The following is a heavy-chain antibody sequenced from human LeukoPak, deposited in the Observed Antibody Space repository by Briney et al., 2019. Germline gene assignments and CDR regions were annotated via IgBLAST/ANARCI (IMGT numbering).Heavy chain of an antibody. J-gene: IGHJ4*02. CDR2: MYYSGST. CDR3: ASSRWRYRSVDY. V-gene: IGHV4-59*01. Sequence: SETLSLTCTVSGGSISSYYWSWIRQPPGKGLEWLGYMYYSGSTNYNPSLKSRVTISVDTSKNLFSLKLSSVTAADTAVYYCASSRWRYRSVDYWGQGTLVTVSS. D-gene: IGHD5-12*01. CDR1: GGSISSYY.